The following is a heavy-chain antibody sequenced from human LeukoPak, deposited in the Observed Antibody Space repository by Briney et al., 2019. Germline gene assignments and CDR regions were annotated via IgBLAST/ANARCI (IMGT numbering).Heavy chain of an antibody. CDR2: MNPNSGNT. V-gene: IGHV1-8*03. J-gene: IGHJ6*03. CDR1: GYTFTSYD. CDR3: ARGGYGIAVAGPHYYMDV. Sequence: ASVTVSCKVSGYTFTSYDINWVRQATGQGLEWMGWMNPNSGNTGYAQKFQGRVTITRNTSISTAYMELSSLRSGDTAVYYCARGGYGIAVAGPHYYMDVWGKGTTVTVSS. D-gene: IGHD6-19*01.